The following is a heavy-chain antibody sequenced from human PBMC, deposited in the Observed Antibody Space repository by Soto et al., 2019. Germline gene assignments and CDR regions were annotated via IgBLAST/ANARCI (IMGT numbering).Heavy chain of an antibody. D-gene: IGHD3-10*01. Sequence: PGGSLRLSCAASGFTFSTYTMNWVRQAPGKGLEWVSGISGSGGSTYYADSVKGRFTISRDNSKNTLYLQMNSLRAEDTAVYYCARGRPSYGSGSYRLPYYYYYGMDVWGQGTTVTVSS. CDR1: GFTFSTYT. V-gene: IGHV3-23*01. J-gene: IGHJ6*02. CDR2: ISGSGGST. CDR3: ARGRPSYGSGSYRLPYYYYYGMDV.